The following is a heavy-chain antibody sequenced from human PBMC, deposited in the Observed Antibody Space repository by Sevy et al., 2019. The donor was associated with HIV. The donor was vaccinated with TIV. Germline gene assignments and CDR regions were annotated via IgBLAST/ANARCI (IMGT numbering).Heavy chain of an antibody. D-gene: IGHD3-3*01. CDR3: ASGSDRRPESVLRFLEWLLETNDY. CDR2: ISHDGRNNK. CDR1: GFSFSEYG. V-gene: IGHV3-30*04. J-gene: IGHJ4*02. Sequence: GGSLRLSCAASGFSFSEYGMHWVRQAPGKGLEWVAVISHDGRNNKYNPDSVKGRFTISRDNAKNSLYLQMNSLRAEDTAVYYCASGSDRRPESVLRFLEWLLETNDYWGQGTLVTVSS.